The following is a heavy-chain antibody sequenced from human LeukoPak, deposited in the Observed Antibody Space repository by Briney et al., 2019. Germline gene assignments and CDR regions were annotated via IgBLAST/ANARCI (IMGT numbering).Heavy chain of an antibody. J-gene: IGHJ4*02. V-gene: IGHV4-34*01. D-gene: IGHD5-24*01. CDR3: ARGRMALVDY. Sequence: SETLSLTCAVYGGSFSGYYWSWIRQPPGKGLEWIGEINHSGSTNYNPFLKSRVTISVDTSKNQFSLKLSSVTAADTAVYYCARGRMALVDYWGQGTLVTVSS. CDR1: GGSFSGYY. CDR2: INHSGST.